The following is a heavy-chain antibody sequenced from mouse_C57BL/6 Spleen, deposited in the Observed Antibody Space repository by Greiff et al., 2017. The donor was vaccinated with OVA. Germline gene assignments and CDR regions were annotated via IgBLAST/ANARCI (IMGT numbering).Heavy chain of an antibody. V-gene: IGHV3-1*01. CDR2: ISYSGST. CDR1: GYSITSGYD. D-gene: IGHD2-4*01. CDR3: ARCDYDDYWYFDV. Sequence: DVKLVESGPGMVKPSQSLSLTCTVTGYSITSGYDWHWIRHFPGNKLEWMGYISYSGSTNYNPSLKSRISITHDTSKNHFFLKLNSVTTEDTATYYCARCDYDDYWYFDVWGTGTTVTVSS. J-gene: IGHJ1*03.